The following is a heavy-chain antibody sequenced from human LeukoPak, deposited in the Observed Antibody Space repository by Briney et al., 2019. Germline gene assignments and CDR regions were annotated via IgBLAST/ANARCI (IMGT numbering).Heavy chain of an antibody. V-gene: IGHV3-30*02. J-gene: IGHJ4*02. CDR2: IQFDGNGE. CDR3: AKGGLYDSSGYYYY. CDR1: GFTFSSYG. D-gene: IGHD3-22*01. Sequence: GGSLRLSCAASGFTFSSYGMHWVRQAPGTGLEWVAFIQFDGNGEYYADSVKGRFTISRDNSKNTLYLQMNSLRAEDTAVYYCAKGGLYDSSGYYYYWGQGTLVTVSS.